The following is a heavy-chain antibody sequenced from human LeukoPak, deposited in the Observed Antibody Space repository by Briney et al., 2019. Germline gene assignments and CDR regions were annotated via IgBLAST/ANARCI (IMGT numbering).Heavy chain of an antibody. CDR2: ITGSGGNT. CDR3: AKWGDYDVLTGYYVSDY. Sequence: GGSLGLSCEASGFTFSNYAMSWVRQAPGKGLEWVSAITGSGGNTYYADSVKGRFTISRDNSKNTVFLQMNSLRAEDTAVYYCAKWGDYDVLTGYYVSDYWGQGTLVTVSS. J-gene: IGHJ4*02. V-gene: IGHV3-23*01. D-gene: IGHD3-9*01. CDR1: GFTFSNYA.